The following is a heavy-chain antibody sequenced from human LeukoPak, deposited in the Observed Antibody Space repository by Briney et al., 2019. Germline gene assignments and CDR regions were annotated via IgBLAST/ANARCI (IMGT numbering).Heavy chain of an antibody. CDR2: ISAYNGNT. D-gene: IGHD3-9*01. J-gene: IGHJ6*02. Sequence: GASVKVSCKASGYTFTSYGISWVRQAPGQGLEWMGWISAYNGNTNYAQKLQGRVTMTTDTSTSTAYMELRSLRSDDTAVYYCARDLLVLRYFDWLPTTNYGMDVWGQGTTVTVSS. CDR3: ARDLLVLRYFDWLPTTNYGMDV. V-gene: IGHV1-18*01. CDR1: GYTFTSYG.